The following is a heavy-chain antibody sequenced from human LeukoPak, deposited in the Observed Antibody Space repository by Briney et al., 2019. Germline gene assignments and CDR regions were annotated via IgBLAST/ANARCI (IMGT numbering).Heavy chain of an antibody. D-gene: IGHD5-24*01. CDR1: GYSFSNYW. J-gene: IGHJ4*02. CDR2: IYPDDSDT. Sequence: GASLQISCKGSGYSFSNYWIGWVRQMPGKGLEWMGIIYPDDSDTRYSPSFQGQVTISADKSISTAYLQWSSLKASDTAMYYCALESEGPFDYWGQGTLVTVSS. V-gene: IGHV5-51*01. CDR3: ALESEGPFDY.